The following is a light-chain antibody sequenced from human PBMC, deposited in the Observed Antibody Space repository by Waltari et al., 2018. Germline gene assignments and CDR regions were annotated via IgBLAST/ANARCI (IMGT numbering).Light chain of an antibody. CDR1: SGHSSNI. CDR3: ETGGHGTWV. J-gene: IGLJ3*02. CDR2: VNSDGSH. Sequence: QLVLTQSPSASASLGASVKLTCTLSSGHSSNIIAWLQQQPGKGPRYVMQVNSDGSHRKGDEIPVRFAGSSAGAERCLTSSSLQSEDGADYCCETGGHGTWVFGGGTKLTVL. V-gene: IGLV4-69*01.